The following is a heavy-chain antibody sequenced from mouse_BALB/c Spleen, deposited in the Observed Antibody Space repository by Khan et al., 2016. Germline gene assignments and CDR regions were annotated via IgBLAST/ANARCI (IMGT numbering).Heavy chain of an antibody. J-gene: IGHJ3*01. CDR3: ATWDYYGSAFAY. CDR2: ISHSGDS. V-gene: IGHV3-8*02. CDR1: GDSITSGH. Sequence: EVQLQESGPSLAKPSQTLSLTCSVTGDSITSGHWNWIRKFPGNKFDFMGYISHSGDSYYNPSLKSRISITRDTSKNHDDLQLHSVTTEDAATLCCATWDYYGSAFAYWGQGTLVTVSA. D-gene: IGHD1-2*01.